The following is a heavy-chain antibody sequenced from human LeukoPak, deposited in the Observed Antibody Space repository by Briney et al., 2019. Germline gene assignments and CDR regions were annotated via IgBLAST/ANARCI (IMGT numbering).Heavy chain of an antibody. CDR1: GGSISSYY. V-gene: IGHV4-59*01. D-gene: IGHD3-10*01. CDR3: ARSITMIRGPQSGWFDP. J-gene: IGHJ5*02. CDR2: IYYSGST. Sequence: SGTLSLTCTVSGGSISSYYWSWIRQPPGKGLEWIGYIYYSGSTNFNPSLKSRVTISIDTSKNQFSLKLSSVTAADTAVYYCARSITMIRGPQSGWFDPWGQGTLVTVSS.